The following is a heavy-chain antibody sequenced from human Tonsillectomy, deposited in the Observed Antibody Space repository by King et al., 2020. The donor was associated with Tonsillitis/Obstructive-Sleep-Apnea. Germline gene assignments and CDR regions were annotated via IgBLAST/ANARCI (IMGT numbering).Heavy chain of an antibody. J-gene: IGHJ4*02. V-gene: IGHV3-21*01. CDR2: LSGSTSHI. CDR1: GFFLISYS. CDR3: ATTTDIVVVVSATFDY. D-gene: IGHD2-15*01. Sequence: VQLVESGGGLVKPGGSLRLSFAASGFFLISYSMNWVRQAPGKGLEWVSSLSGSTSHISYSDSVKGRLTISRNNAKNSRYLQMNSLRVEDTAGYYCATTTDIVVVVSATFDYWGQGTLVTVSS.